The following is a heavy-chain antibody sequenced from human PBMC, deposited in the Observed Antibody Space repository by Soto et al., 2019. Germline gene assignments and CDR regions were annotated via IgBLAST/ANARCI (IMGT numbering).Heavy chain of an antibody. J-gene: IGHJ4*02. CDR3: TTGLSNGYYNFDY. V-gene: IGHV3-15*01. D-gene: IGHD3-22*01. CDR1: GLTFSIAW. Sequence: GGSMRLSCAGSGLTFSIAWMSWFRQAPGKGLEWIGRIKGETDGGTTDYAAPVKGRFTISRDHSKDTLYLHMNSLKTEDTAVYYCTTGLSNGYYNFDYWGQGTPVTVSS. CDR2: IKGETDGGTT.